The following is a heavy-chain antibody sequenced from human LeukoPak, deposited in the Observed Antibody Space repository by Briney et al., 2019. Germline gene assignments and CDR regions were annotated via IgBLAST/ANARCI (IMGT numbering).Heavy chain of an antibody. CDR1: GFTFSSYA. V-gene: IGHV3-30-3*01. CDR2: ISYDGSNK. D-gene: IGHD5-24*01. Sequence: RGSLRLSCAASGFTFSSYAMHWVRQAPGKGLEWVAVISYDGSNKYYADSVKGRFTISRDNSKNTLYLQMNSLRAEDTAVYYCARESDGEMATLNYYYYYGMDVWGQGTTVTVSS. CDR3: ARESDGEMATLNYYYYYGMDV. J-gene: IGHJ6*02.